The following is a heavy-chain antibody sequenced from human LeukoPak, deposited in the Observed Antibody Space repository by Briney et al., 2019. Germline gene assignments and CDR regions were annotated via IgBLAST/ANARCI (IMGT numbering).Heavy chain of an antibody. CDR1: AFTFSNYG. D-gene: IGHD5-18*01. CDR3: AKGGYSSWFDP. Sequence: GGSLTLSCSAFAFTFSNYGMHWVRQAPGKGLQWVAFIRYNGSNKYYADSVKGRFTISRDNSKNTLFLQMNSLRAEDTAVYYCAKGGYSSWFDPWGQGTVVTVSS. J-gene: IGHJ5*02. CDR2: IRYNGSNK. V-gene: IGHV3-30*02.